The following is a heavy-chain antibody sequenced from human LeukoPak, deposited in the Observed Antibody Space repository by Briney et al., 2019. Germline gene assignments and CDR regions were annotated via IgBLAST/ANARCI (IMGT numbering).Heavy chain of an antibody. Sequence: SVKVSCKASGGTFSSYAISWVRQAPGQGLEWMGGIIPIFGTANYAQKFQGRVTITADKSTSTAYMELSSLRSEDTAVYYCARAITMVRQRVYYYYYMDVWGKGTTVTVSS. D-gene: IGHD3-10*01. V-gene: IGHV1-69*06. CDR3: ARAITMVRQRVYYYYYMDV. CDR1: GGTFSSYA. CDR2: IIPIFGTA. J-gene: IGHJ6*03.